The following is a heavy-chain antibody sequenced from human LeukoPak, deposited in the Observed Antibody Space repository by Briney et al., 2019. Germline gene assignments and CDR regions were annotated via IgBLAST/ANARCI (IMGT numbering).Heavy chain of an antibody. Sequence: PGGSLRPSCAASGFTFSSYWMSWVRQAPGKGLEWVANIKQDGSEKYYVDSVKGRFTISRDNAKNSLYLQMNSLRAEDTAVYYCARDIVVVTAILDYWGQGTLVTVSS. J-gene: IGHJ4*02. D-gene: IGHD2-21*02. CDR2: IKQDGSEK. CDR1: GFTFSSYW. V-gene: IGHV3-7*01. CDR3: ARDIVVVTAILDY.